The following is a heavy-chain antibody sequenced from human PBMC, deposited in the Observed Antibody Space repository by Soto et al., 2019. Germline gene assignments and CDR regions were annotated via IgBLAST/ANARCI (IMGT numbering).Heavy chain of an antibody. V-gene: IGHV3-23*01. J-gene: IGHJ4*02. Sequence: PGGSLRLSCVASGLTFGSRAMSWVRQAPGEGLQWVATITDNGGDAKYADSVRGRFVISRDNSKKTLYLQMNSLRAEDTAVYYRARGKVAVAGYFDYWGQGTLVTVSS. CDR3: ARGKVAVAGYFDY. CDR2: ITDNGGDA. CDR1: GLTFGSRA. D-gene: IGHD6-19*01.